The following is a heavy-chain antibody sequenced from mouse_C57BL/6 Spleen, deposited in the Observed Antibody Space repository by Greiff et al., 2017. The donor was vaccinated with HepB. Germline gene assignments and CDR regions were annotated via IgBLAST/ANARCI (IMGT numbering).Heavy chain of an antibody. CDR2: IDPETGGT. J-gene: IGHJ4*01. CDR1: GYTFTDYE. Sequence: VQLQQSGAELVRPGASVTLSCKASGYTFTDYEMHWVKQTPVHGLAWIGAIDPETGGTAYNQKFKGKAILTADKSSSQAYMELRSLTSEDSAVYYCTRSGWDVIYAMDYWGQGTSVTVSS. D-gene: IGHD3-1*01. V-gene: IGHV1-15*01. CDR3: TRSGWDVIYAMDY.